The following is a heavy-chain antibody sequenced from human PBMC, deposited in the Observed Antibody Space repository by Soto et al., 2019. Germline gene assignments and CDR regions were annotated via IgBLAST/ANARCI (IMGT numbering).Heavy chain of an antibody. D-gene: IGHD3-22*01. Sequence: SETLSLTCDVSGVSISSGNWWSWVRQPPGKGLEWIAEVHSDGSANYHPSLESRATISVDRSKNQFSLRLSSVTAADTGKYYCARLVYDSRLNYLYFDHWGQGTLVTVS. CDR2: VHSDGSA. V-gene: IGHV4-4*02. J-gene: IGHJ4*02. CDR3: ARLVYDSRLNYLYFDH. CDR1: GVSISSGNW.